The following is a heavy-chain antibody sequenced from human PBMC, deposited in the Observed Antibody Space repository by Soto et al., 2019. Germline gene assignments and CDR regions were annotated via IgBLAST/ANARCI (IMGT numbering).Heavy chain of an antibody. CDR1: SGSIINYY. V-gene: IGHV4-59*01. CDR3: ASRLTLATTTGEAFDL. Sequence: QVQLQESGPGLVKPSETLSLTCTVSSGSIINYYWSWIRQPPGKGLEWIGFIYYSGSTNYNSFLKTRVTMSVDMSRQQLSLKLNSVTAADTAVYSCASRLTLATTTGEAFDLWGQGTMVTVSS. D-gene: IGHD4-17*01. CDR2: IYYSGST. J-gene: IGHJ3*01.